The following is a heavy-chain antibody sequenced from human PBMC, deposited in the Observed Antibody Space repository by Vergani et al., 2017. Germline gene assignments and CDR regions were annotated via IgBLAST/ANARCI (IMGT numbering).Heavy chain of an antibody. V-gene: IGHV3-23*04. D-gene: IGHD2-2*01. J-gene: IGHJ3*02. CDR2: ISGSGGST. Sequence: VQLVESGGGVVQPGRSLRLSCAASGFTFSSYAMHWVRQAPGKGLEWVSAISGSGGSTYYADSVKGRFTISRDNSKNTLYLQMNSLRAEDTAVYYCARQGVPAAMGDAFDIGGQGTMVTVSS. CDR1: GFTFSSYA. CDR3: ARQGVPAAMGDAFDI.